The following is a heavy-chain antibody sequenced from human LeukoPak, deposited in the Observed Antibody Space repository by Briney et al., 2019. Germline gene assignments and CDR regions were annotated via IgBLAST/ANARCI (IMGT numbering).Heavy chain of an antibody. CDR1: GFTFSSYA. CDR3: AKDDTPLTGYSSGWSFDY. V-gene: IGHV3-23*01. D-gene: IGHD6-19*01. CDR2: ISGSGGST. J-gene: IGHJ4*02. Sequence: GGSLRVSCAASGFTFSSYAMSWVRQAPGKGLEWVSGISGSGGSTYYADSVKGRFTISRDNSKNTLYVQMNSLRAEDTAVYYCAKDDTPLTGYSSGWSFDYWGQGTLVTVSS.